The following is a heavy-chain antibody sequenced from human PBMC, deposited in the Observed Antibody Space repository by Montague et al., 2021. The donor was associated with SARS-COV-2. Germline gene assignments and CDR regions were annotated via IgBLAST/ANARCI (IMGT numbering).Heavy chain of an antibody. D-gene: IGHD4-23*01. Sequence: SETLSLTCTVSGGSITGYYWSWLRRSPGKGLEWIAYIYDGGAVNYNPSPGSRVTISTDTSKYQLSLTVNSVTAADTAVYYCVSDHPYGGPRGAYDIWGQGTVVTVSS. J-gene: IGHJ3*02. CDR2: IYDGGAV. V-gene: IGHV4-59*01. CDR1: GGSITGYY. CDR3: VSDHPYGGPRGAYDI.